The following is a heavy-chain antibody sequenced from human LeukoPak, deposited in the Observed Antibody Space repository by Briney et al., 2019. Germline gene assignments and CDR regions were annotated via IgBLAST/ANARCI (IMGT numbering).Heavy chain of an antibody. CDR3: ARIKNSSTRDGYNYPFDY. V-gene: IGHV2-70*11. CDR2: IDWDDDK. Sequence: SGPALVKPTQTLTLTCTFSGFSLSTSGMWVSWIRQPPGKALEWLARIDWDDDKYYSTSLKTRLTISKDTSKNQVVLTMTNMDPVDTATYYCARIKNSSTRDGYNYPFDYWGQGTLVTVSS. D-gene: IGHD5-24*01. J-gene: IGHJ4*02. CDR1: GFSLSTSGMW.